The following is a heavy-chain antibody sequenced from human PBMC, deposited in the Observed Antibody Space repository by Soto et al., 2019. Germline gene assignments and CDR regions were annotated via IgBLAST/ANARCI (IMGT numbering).Heavy chain of an antibody. CDR2: IYHSGST. V-gene: IGHV4-39*07. Sequence: SETLSLTCTVSGGSISSGGYYWSWVRQPPGKGLEWIGEIYHSGSTNYNPSLKSRVTISVDKSKNQFSLKLSSVTAADTAVYYCARYSYGMDVWGQGTTVTVSS. J-gene: IGHJ6*02. D-gene: IGHD2-21*01. CDR3: ARYSYGMDV. CDR1: GGSISSGGYY.